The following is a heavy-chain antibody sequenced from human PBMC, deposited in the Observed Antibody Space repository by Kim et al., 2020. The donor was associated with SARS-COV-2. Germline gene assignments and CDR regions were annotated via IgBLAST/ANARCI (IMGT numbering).Heavy chain of an antibody. Sequence: SETLSLTCTVSGGSISSSSYYWGWIRQPPGKGLEWIGSIYYSGSTYYNPSLKSRVTISVDTSKNQFSLKLSSVTAADTAVYYCARSYSSSRGYWGQGTLVTVSS. J-gene: IGHJ4*02. CDR3: ARSYSSSRGY. V-gene: IGHV4-39*07. CDR1: GGSISSSSYY. D-gene: IGHD6-13*01. CDR2: IYYSGST.